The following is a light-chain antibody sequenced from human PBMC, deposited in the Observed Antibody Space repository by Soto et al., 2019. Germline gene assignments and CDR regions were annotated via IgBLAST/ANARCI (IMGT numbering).Light chain of an antibody. Sequence: EIVLTQSPGTLSLSPGERATLSCRASRSFSSSYLAWYQHKVGQAPRLLIYAASTRATGIPDRFSGSGSAKVFPLTIHRLEHGDCRVYHCHCYDSSPQYTFGQGAKREI. V-gene: IGKV3-20*01. CDR1: RSFSSSY. CDR2: AAS. J-gene: IGKJ2*01. CDR3: HCYDSSPQYT.